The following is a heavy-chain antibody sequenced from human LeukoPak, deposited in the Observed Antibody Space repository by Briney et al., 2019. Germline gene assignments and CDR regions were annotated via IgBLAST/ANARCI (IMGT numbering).Heavy chain of an antibody. Sequence: SETLSLTCTVSGYSISSGYYWGWIRQPPGKGLEWIGSIYHSGSTYYNPSLKSRVTISVDTSKNQFSLKLSPVTAADTAVYYCASYSSSWFLDSDYWGQGTLVTVSS. CDR3: ASYSSSWFLDSDY. V-gene: IGHV4-38-2*02. J-gene: IGHJ4*02. CDR2: IYHSGST. D-gene: IGHD6-13*01. CDR1: GYSISSGYY.